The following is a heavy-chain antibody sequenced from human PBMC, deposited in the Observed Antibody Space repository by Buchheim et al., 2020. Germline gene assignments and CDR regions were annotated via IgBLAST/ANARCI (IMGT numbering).Heavy chain of an antibody. Sequence: EVQLLESGGGLVQPGGSLRPSCAASGFTFSSYAMSWVRQAPGKGLEWVSAISGSGGSTYYADSVKGRFTISRDNSKNTLYLQMNSLRAEDTAVYYCAKGDYGDYVAYYYYGMDVWGQGTT. CDR2: ISGSGGST. CDR1: GFTFSSYA. V-gene: IGHV3-23*01. J-gene: IGHJ6*02. CDR3: AKGDYGDYVAYYYYGMDV. D-gene: IGHD4-17*01.